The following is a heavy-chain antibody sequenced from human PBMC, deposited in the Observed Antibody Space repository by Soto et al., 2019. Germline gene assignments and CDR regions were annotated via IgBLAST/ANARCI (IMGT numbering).Heavy chain of an antibody. CDR3: ARHLGVEPNWFYP. CDR1: GGSISSYY. D-gene: IGHD3-16*01. CDR2: IYYSGST. J-gene: IGHJ5*02. V-gene: IGHV4-59*08. Sequence: QVQLQESGPGLVKPSETLSLTCTVSGGSISSYYWSWIRQPPGKGLEWIGYIYYSGSTNYTPSLKSRVHISLDTSKNQFSLNLSSVTAADTAVYYCARHLGVEPNWFYPWGQGTLVTVSS.